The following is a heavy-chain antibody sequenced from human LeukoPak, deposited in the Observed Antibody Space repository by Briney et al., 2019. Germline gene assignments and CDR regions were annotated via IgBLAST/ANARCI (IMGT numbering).Heavy chain of an antibody. Sequence: SETLSLTCTVSGGSISSYYWSWIRQPPGKGLEWIGYIYYSGSTNYNPSLKSRVTISVDTSKNQFSLKLSSVTAADTAMYYCARYDDYSRWFDPWGQGTLVTVSS. D-gene: IGHD4-11*01. CDR2: IYYSGST. CDR3: ARYDDYSRWFDP. J-gene: IGHJ5*02. CDR1: GGSISSYY. V-gene: IGHV4-59*08.